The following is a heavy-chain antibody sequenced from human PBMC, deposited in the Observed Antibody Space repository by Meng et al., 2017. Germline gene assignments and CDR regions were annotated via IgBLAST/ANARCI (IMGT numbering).Heavy chain of an antibody. Sequence: GESLKISCAASGFTFSGSAMHWVRQASGKGLEWVGRIRSKANSYATAYAASVKGRFTISRDDSKSTAYLQMDSLKTEDTAVYYCTRHTPFEYYDSSGYYPNWGQGTLVTVSS. D-gene: IGHD3-22*01. CDR3: TRHTPFEYYDSSGYYPN. J-gene: IGHJ4*02. CDR1: GFTFSGSA. CDR2: IRSKANSYAT. V-gene: IGHV3-73*01.